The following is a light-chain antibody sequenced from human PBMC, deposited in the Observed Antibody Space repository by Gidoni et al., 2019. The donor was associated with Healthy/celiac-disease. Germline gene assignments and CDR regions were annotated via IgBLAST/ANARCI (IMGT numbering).Light chain of an antibody. CDR1: QSISSY. J-gene: IGKJ2*01. CDR3: QQCYSTLYT. Sequence: DIQMTQSPSSLSASVGDRVPITCRACQSISSYLNWYQQKPGKAAKLLIFEASSLQSGVPSRFSSSGARADFTLTIISLKPEDFATFDCQQCYSTLYTFGQGTKLEIK. V-gene: IGKV1-39*01. CDR2: EAS.